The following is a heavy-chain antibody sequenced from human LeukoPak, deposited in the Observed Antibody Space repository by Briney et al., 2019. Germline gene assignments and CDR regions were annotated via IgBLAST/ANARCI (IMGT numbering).Heavy chain of an antibody. J-gene: IGHJ4*02. CDR3: ARVSYSGSYYVDY. D-gene: IGHD1-26*01. Sequence: GGSLRLSCAASGFTFSSYEMNWVRQAPGKGLEWVSYISSSGSTIYYADPVKGRFTISRDNARNSLYLQMNGLRAEDMAVYYCARVSYSGSYYVDYWGLGTLVTVSS. CDR2: ISSSGSTI. CDR1: GFTFSSYE. V-gene: IGHV3-48*03.